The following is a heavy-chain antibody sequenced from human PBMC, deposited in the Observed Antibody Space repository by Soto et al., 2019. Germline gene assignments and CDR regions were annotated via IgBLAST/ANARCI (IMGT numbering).Heavy chain of an antibody. Sequence: ASVKVSCKASGYTFTGYYMHWVRQAPGQGLEWMGWINPNSGGTNYAQKFQGWVTMTRDTSISTAYMELSRLRSDDTAAYYCARDGPVVVAATYYYYGMDVWGQGPTVTVCS. D-gene: IGHD2-15*01. CDR1: GYTFTGYY. CDR2: INPNSGGT. J-gene: IGHJ6*02. CDR3: ARDGPVVVAATYYYYGMDV. V-gene: IGHV1-2*04.